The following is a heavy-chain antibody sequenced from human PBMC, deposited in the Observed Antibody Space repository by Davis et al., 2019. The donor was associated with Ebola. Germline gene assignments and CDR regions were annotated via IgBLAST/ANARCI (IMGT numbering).Heavy chain of an antibody. CDR1: GFTFSSYE. Sequence: GESLKISCAASGFTFSSYEMNWVRQAPGKGLEWVSYISSSGSTIYYADSVKGRFTISRDNAKNSLYLQMNSLRAEDTAVYYCARGAERRGYCSSTSCYYYYYGMDVWGQGTTVTVSS. CDR2: ISSSGSTI. J-gene: IGHJ6*02. V-gene: IGHV3-48*03. D-gene: IGHD2-2*01. CDR3: ARGAERRGYCSSTSCYYYYYGMDV.